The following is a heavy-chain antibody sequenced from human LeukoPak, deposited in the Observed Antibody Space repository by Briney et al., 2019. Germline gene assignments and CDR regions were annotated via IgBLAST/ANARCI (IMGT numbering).Heavy chain of an antibody. J-gene: IGHJ1*01. CDR1: GGSMRSYY. CDR2: IYYSGST. D-gene: IGHD2-15*01. V-gene: IGHV4-59*01. Sequence: SETLSLTCTVSGGSMRSYYWSWIRQPPGKGLEWIGYIYYSGSTNYNPSPKSRVSISVDTSKNQFSLNLRSVTAADTAVYYCATTWAASGAQYFQHWGQGTLVTVSS. CDR3: ATTWAASGAQYFQH.